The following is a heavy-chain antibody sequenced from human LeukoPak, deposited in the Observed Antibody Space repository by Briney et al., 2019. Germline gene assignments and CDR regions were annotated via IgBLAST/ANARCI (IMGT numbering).Heavy chain of an antibody. Sequence: ASVKVSCKASGYTFTSYGISWVRQAPGQGLEWMGWISVYNGKTKYGQKLQGRVTMTTDTSTSTAYMELRSLRSDDTAVYYCTRGIADNYYYYMDVWGKGTTVTISS. CDR2: ISVYNGKT. CDR1: GYTFTSYG. D-gene: IGHD6-13*01. CDR3: TRGIADNYYYYMDV. V-gene: IGHV1-18*01. J-gene: IGHJ6*03.